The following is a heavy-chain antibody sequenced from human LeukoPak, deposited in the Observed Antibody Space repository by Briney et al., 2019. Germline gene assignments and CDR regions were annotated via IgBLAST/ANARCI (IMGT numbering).Heavy chain of an antibody. CDR3: ARDASGWSSY. CDR1: GFTFSSSW. V-gene: IGHV3-7*01. J-gene: IGHJ4*02. CDR2: ISPDATEK. Sequence: PEGSLRLSCAASGFTFSSSWMSWLRQAPGRGLEWVINISPDATEKYFVDSVKGRFTISRDNAKNSLYLQMNSLTADDTAVYFCARDASGWSSYWGQGTLVTVSS. D-gene: IGHD6-19*01.